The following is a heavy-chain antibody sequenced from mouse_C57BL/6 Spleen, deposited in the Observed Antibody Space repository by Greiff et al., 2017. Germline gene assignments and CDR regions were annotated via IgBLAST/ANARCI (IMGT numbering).Heavy chain of an antibody. J-gene: IGHJ2*01. CDR1: GYTFTDYE. V-gene: IGHV1-15*01. CDR3: HYYGSSYGY. D-gene: IGHD1-1*01. CDR2: IDPETGGT. Sequence: QVQLQQSGAELVRPGASVTLSCKASGYTFTDYEMHWVKQTPVHGLEWIGAIDPETGGTAYNQKFKGKAILTADKSSSTAYMELRSLTSEDSAFYYCHYYGSSYGYWGQGATLTVAS.